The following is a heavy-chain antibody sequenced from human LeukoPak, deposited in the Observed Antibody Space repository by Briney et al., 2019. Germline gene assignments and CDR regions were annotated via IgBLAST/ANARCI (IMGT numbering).Heavy chain of an antibody. CDR1: GFTFSSYA. J-gene: IGHJ6*02. Sequence: GGSLRLSCAASGFTFSSYAMHWVRQAPGKGLEWVALISYDGSNKYYADSVKGRFTISRDNSKNTLYLQMNSLRAEDTAVYCCARAERNYYYGMDVWGQGTTVTVSS. CDR3: ARAERNYYYGMDV. V-gene: IGHV3-30-3*01. CDR2: ISYDGSNK.